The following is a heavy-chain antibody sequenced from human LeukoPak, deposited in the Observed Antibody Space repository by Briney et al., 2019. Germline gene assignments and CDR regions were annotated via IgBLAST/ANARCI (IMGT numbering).Heavy chain of an antibody. CDR3: AVDYHYYYYGMDV. D-gene: IGHD4-11*01. V-gene: IGHV3-30*03. Sequence: GGSLRLSCAASGFTFSSYGMHWVRQAPGKGLEWVAVISYDGSNKYYADSVKGRFTISRDNSKNTLYLQMNSLRAEDTAVYYCAVDYHYYYYGMDVWGQGTTVTVSS. CDR2: ISYDGSNK. J-gene: IGHJ6*02. CDR1: GFTFSSYG.